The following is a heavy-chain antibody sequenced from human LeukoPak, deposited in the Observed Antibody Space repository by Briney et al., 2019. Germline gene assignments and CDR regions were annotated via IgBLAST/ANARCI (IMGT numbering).Heavy chain of an antibody. CDR3: AKDSRRGLYYFDY. J-gene: IGHJ4*02. CDR2: ISWNSRSI. D-gene: IGHD3-16*01. Sequence: GGSLRLSCAASGFTFEDYAIHWVRQAPGKGLEWVSGISWNSRSIGYADSVKGRFTTSRDNVKNSLYLQMNSLRPEDTALYYCAKDSRRGLYYFDYWGQGTLVTVSS. CDR1: GFTFEDYA. V-gene: IGHV3-9*01.